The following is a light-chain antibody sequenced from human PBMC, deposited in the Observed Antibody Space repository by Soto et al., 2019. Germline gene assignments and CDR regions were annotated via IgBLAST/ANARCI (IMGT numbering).Light chain of an antibody. CDR1: QSVSSSY. Sequence: EIVLTQSPGTLSLSPGEKATLSCRASQSVSSSYLAWYQHKPGQAPRPLIYGASSRAPGIPDRFSGSGSVADFTVIISRLESEDFAVYYCKQYGRSPPYTFGQGTKVEIK. V-gene: IGKV3-20*01. CDR2: GAS. J-gene: IGKJ2*01. CDR3: KQYGRSPPYT.